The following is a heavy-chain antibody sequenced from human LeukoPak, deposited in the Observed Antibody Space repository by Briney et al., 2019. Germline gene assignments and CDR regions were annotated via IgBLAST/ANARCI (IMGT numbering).Heavy chain of an antibody. Sequence: KPSETLSLTCTVSGGSISSYYWSWIRQPPGKGLEWIGYIYYSGSTNYNPSLKSRVTISVDTSKNQFSLKLSSVTAADTAVYYCAELWAAAGTKGVWGQGTLVTVSS. CDR2: IYYSGST. CDR3: AELWAAAGTKGV. CDR1: GGSISSYY. D-gene: IGHD6-13*01. V-gene: IGHV4-59*12. J-gene: IGHJ4*02.